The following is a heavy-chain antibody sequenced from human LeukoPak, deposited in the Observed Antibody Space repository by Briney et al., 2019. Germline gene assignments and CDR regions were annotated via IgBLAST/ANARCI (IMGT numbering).Heavy chain of an antibody. D-gene: IGHD2-15*01. CDR3: AREYCSGGSCLRPPDDY. Sequence: PSETLSLTCAVDGGSFSGYYWSWIRQPPGKGLEWIGEINHRGSTNYNPSLKSRVTISVDTSKNQFSLRLSSVTAADTAVYYCAREYCSGGSCLRPPDDYWGQGTLVTVSS. J-gene: IGHJ4*02. CDR1: GGSFSGYY. V-gene: IGHV4-34*01. CDR2: INHRGST.